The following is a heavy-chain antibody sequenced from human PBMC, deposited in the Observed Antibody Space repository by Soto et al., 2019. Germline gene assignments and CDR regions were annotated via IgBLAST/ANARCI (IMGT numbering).Heavy chain of an antibody. D-gene: IGHD6-13*01. CDR2: IIPIFGTA. CDR3: ARDGIAAAGFYYYGMDV. Sequence: SVKASCKASGGTVSSYAISWLRQAPGQGLEWMGGIIPIFGTANYAQKFQGRVTITADESTSTAYMELSSLRSEDTAVYYCARDGIAAAGFYYYGMDVWGQGTTVTVSS. CDR1: GGTVSSYA. V-gene: IGHV1-69*13. J-gene: IGHJ6*02.